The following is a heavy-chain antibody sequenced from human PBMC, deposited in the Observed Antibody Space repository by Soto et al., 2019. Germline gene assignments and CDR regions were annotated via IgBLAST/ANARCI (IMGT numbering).Heavy chain of an antibody. CDR1: GGSISSSSYY. V-gene: IGHV4-39*01. J-gene: IGHJ6*02. Sequence: QLQLQESGPGLVKPSETLSLTCTVSGGSISSSSYYWGWIRQPPGKGLEWIGSIYYSGSTYYNPSLKGRVTISLDTSKNQFSLKLSSVTAADTAVYYCASSYQLLYRGYYYGMDVWGQGTTVTVSS. CDR3: ASSYQLLYRGYYYGMDV. D-gene: IGHD2-2*02. CDR2: IYYSGST.